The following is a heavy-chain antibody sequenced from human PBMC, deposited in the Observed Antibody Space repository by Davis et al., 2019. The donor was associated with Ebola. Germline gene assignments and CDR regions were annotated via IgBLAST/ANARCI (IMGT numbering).Heavy chain of an antibody. J-gene: IGHJ5*02. CDR1: GGSISSSSYY. D-gene: IGHD6-19*01. CDR3: ARGPSWAGVDP. V-gene: IGHV4-39*01. Sequence: GSLRLSCTVSGGSISSSSYYWGWIRQPPGKGLEWIGSIYYSGSTYYNPSLKSRVTISVDTSKNQFSLKLSSVTAADTAVYYCARGPSWAGVDPWGQGTLVTVSS. CDR2: IYYSGST.